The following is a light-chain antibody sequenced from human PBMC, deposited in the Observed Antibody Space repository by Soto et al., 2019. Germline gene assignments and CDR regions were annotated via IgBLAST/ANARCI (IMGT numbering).Light chain of an antibody. J-gene: IGKJ3*01. CDR2: DAF. CDR3: QQRGNWPQT. Sequence: EIVLTQSPATLSLSPGERATLSCRASQSVRSYLAWYQQKPGQTPRLLIYDAFTRATGIPARFSGSGSGTDFTLTISSLEPEDFAVYYCQQRGNWPQTFGPGTKVDI. V-gene: IGKV3-11*01. CDR1: QSVRSY.